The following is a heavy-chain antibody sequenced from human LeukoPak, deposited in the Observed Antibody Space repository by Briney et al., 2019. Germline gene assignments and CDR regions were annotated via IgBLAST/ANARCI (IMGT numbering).Heavy chain of an antibody. J-gene: IGHJ4*02. Sequence: SETLSLTCTVSGGSISSYYWSWIRQPPGKGLECIGYIYYSGSTSYSPSLKSRVTISVDTSKNQFSLKLSSVAAADTAVYYCARLVAVAGVFDYWGQGTLVTVSS. V-gene: IGHV4-59*01. CDR1: GGSISSYY. CDR2: IYYSGST. CDR3: ARLVAVAGVFDY. D-gene: IGHD6-19*01.